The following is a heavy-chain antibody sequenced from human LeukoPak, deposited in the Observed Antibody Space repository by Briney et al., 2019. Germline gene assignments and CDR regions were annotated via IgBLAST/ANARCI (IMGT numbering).Heavy chain of an antibody. J-gene: IGHJ1*01. CDR1: GFTFSSYA. V-gene: IGHV3-23*01. D-gene: IGHD6-19*01. CDR2: ISGSGGST. CDR3: AKSPVGEWLSYFQH. Sequence: SGGSLRLSCAASGFTFSSYAMHWVRQTPGKGLEWVSAISGSGGSTYYADSVKGRFTISRDNSKNTLYLQMNSLRAEDTAVYYCAKSPVGEWLSYFQHWGQGTLVTVSS.